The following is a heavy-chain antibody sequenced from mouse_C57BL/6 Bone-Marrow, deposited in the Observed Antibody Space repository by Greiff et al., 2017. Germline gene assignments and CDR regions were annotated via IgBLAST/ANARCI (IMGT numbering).Heavy chain of an antibody. CDR1: GFTFSSYG. CDR2: ISSGGSYT. V-gene: IGHV5-6*01. Sequence: EVQVVESGGDLVKPGGSLKLSCAASGFTFSSYGMSWVRQTPDKRLEWVATISSGGSYTYYPDSVKGRFTISRDNAKNTLYLQMSSLKSEDTAMYYCARQDYYGRGDYWGQGTTLTVSS. J-gene: IGHJ2*01. D-gene: IGHD1-1*01. CDR3: ARQDYYGRGDY.